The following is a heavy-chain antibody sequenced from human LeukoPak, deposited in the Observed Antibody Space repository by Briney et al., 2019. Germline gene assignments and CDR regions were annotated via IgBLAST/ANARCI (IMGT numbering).Heavy chain of an antibody. V-gene: IGHV3-15*01. J-gene: IGHJ4*02. CDR2: IKSKTDGGTT. D-gene: IGHD3-22*01. Sequence: GGSLRLSCAASGFTFSSYWMSWVRQAPGKGLEWVGRIKSKTDGGTTDYAAPVKGRFTISRDDSKNTLYLQMNSLKTEDTAVYYCTTDFESYYYDSSGYFRYWGQGTLVTVSS. CDR3: TTDFESYYYDSSGYFRY. CDR1: GFTFSSYW.